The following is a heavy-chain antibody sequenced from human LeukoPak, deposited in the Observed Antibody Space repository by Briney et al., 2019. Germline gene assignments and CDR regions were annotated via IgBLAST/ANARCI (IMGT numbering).Heavy chain of an antibody. V-gene: IGHV3-23*01. CDR1: GFTINYA. D-gene: IGHD4-23*01. Sequence: GGSLRLSCAASGFTINYAMTWVRQAPGKGLEWVSSIIHTGGHTYYADSVKGRFTISRDNSKNTLYLHMDSLRADDTAVYYCAKDGRVATPYLYYFDYWGRGTLVTVSS. CDR2: IIHTGGHT. J-gene: IGHJ4*02. CDR3: AKDGRVATPYLYYFDY.